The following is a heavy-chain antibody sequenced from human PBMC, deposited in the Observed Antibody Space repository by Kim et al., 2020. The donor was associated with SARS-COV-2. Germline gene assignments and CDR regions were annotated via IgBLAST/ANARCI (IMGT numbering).Heavy chain of an antibody. Sequence: QKFQGRVTMTRDTSTSTVYMELSSLRSEDTAVYYCARGAVAGNYYYGMDVWGQGTTVTVSS. CDR3: ARGAVAGNYYYGMDV. J-gene: IGHJ6*02. V-gene: IGHV1-46*01. D-gene: IGHD6-19*01.